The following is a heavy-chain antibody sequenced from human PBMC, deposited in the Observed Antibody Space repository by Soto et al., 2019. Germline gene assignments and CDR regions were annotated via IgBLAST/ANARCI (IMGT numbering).Heavy chain of an antibody. J-gene: IGHJ4*02. CDR3: ARDQGIAANLDY. D-gene: IGHD6-13*01. CDR2: ISGNDGKT. V-gene: IGHV1-18*01. Sequence: ASVKVSCKASGYRFTNHGISWVRQAPGQGLEWMGWISGNDGKTKYARKFQGRVTMTTDTSTSTAYMEMNSLRAEDTAVYYCARDQGIAANLDYWGQGTLVTVSS. CDR1: GYRFTNHG.